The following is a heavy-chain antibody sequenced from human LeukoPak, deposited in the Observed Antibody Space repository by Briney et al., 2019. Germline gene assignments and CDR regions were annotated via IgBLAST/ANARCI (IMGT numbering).Heavy chain of an antibody. CDR3: ARHGAEIATPGHWYFDL. CDR2: IYYSGST. D-gene: IGHD5-24*01. CDR1: GGSISSSSYY. V-gene: IGHV4-39*01. Sequence: SETLSLTCTVSGGSISSSSYYWGWIRQPPGKGLEWIGSIYYSGSTYYNPSLKSRVTISVDTSKNQFSLKLSSVTAADTAVYYCARHGAEIATPGHWYFDLWGRGTPVTVSS. J-gene: IGHJ2*01.